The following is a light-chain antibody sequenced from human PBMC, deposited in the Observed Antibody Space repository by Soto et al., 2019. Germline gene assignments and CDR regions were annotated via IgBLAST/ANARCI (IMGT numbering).Light chain of an antibody. V-gene: IGLV1-47*01. CDR2: RNN. CDR3: ATWDDSLNGFYV. Sequence: ELTQPPSVSMAPGQTAWITCEANNIGSKSVYWYQQLPGTAPKLLIYRNNQRPSGVPDRFSGSKSGTSASLAISGLRSDDEADYFCATWDDSLNGFYVFGTGTKVTVL. J-gene: IGLJ1*01. CDR1: NIGSKS.